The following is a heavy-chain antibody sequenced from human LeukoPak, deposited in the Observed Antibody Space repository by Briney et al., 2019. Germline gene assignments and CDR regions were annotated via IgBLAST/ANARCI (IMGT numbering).Heavy chain of an antibody. CDR2: IYSGGST. J-gene: IGHJ4*02. CDR3: AREGYSYGLDY. CDR1: GFTVSSNY. V-gene: IGHV3-53*01. D-gene: IGHD5-18*01. Sequence: GSLRLSCAASGFTVSSNYMSWVRQAPGKGLEWVSVIYSGGSTYYADSVKGRFTISRDNSKNILYLQMNSLRAEDTAVYYCAREGYSYGLDYWGQGTLVTVSS.